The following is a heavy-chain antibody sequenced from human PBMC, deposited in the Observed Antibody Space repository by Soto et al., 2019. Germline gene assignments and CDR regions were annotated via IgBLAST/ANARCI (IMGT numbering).Heavy chain of an antibody. D-gene: IGHD3-3*01. CDR2: INPNSGGT. V-gene: IGHV1-2*02. CDR3: ARPRYDFWSGYYSLDY. Sequence: ASVKVSCKASGYTFTGYYMHWVRQAPGQGLEWMGWINPNSGGTNYAQKFQGRVTMTRDTSISTAYMELSRLRSDDTAVYYCARPRYDFWSGYYSLDYWGQGXLVTVYS. CDR1: GYTFTGYY. J-gene: IGHJ4*02.